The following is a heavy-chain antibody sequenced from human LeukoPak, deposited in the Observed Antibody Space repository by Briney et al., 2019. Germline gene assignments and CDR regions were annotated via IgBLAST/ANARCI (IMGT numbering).Heavy chain of an antibody. V-gene: IGHV3-48*02. CDR1: GFTFSSYS. CDR2: ITGSSSTI. CDR3: AKDTLGGVSGTHYSDY. D-gene: IGHD1-26*01. J-gene: IGHJ4*02. Sequence: GGSLRLSCTASGFTFSSYSMSWVRQAPGKGLGWLSFITGSSSTICYADSVKGRFTISRDNAENSLYLQMNSLGDEDTAVYYCAKDTLGGVSGTHYSDYWGQGSLVTVSS.